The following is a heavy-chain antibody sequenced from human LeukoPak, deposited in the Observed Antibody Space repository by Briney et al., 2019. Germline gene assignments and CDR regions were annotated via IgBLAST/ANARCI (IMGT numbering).Heavy chain of an antibody. D-gene: IGHD6-13*01. CDR1: GGSFSGYY. J-gene: IGHJ5*02. Sequence: SETLSLTYAVYGGSFSGYYWSWIRQPPGKGLEWIGEINHSGSTNYNPSLKSRVTISVDTSKNQFSLKLSSVTAADTAVYYCARSSSSWYPLNWFDPWGQGTLVTVSS. CDR2: INHSGST. CDR3: ARSSSSWYPLNWFDP. V-gene: IGHV4-34*01.